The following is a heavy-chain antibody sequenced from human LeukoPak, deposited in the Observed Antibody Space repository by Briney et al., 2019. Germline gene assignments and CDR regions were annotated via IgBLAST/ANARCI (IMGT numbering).Heavy chain of an antibody. CDR2: IYHSGST. Sequence: SETLSLTCTVSGYSVSSGYYWGWIRKPPGKGLEWIGSIYHSGSTYYNPSLKSRVTISVDTSKNQFSLKLSSVTAADTAVYYCARGMRGSGVPFYYYYGMDVWGQGTTVTVSS. V-gene: IGHV4-38-2*02. D-gene: IGHD3-10*01. CDR1: GYSVSSGYY. J-gene: IGHJ6*02. CDR3: ARGMRGSGVPFYYYYGMDV.